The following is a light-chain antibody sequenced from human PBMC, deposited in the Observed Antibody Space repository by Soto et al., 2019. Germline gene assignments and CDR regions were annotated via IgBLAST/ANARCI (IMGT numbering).Light chain of an antibody. V-gene: IGKV1-5*03. J-gene: IGKJ3*01. CDR2: KAS. Sequence: DIQMTQSPSTLSASVGDRDTITCRASQSISSWLAWYQQKPGKAPKLLIYKASSLESGVPSRFSGSGSGTEFTLTISSLQPDDFATYYCQQYISSPFTFGPGTKVD. CDR3: QQYISSPFT. CDR1: QSISSW.